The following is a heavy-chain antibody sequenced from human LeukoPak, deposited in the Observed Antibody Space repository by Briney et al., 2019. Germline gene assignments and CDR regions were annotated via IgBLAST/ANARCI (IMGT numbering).Heavy chain of an antibody. Sequence: PSETLSLTCKVSGGSIGSSGFYWGWIRQPPGKGLEWIGSIYYPGSTHYNPSLKSRVTISIDTSKNQFSLKLSSVTAADTAVYYCARGGKQQLVTNWFDPWGQGTLVTVSS. D-gene: IGHD6-13*01. V-gene: IGHV4-39*07. J-gene: IGHJ5*02. CDR3: ARGGKQQLVTNWFDP. CDR2: IYYPGST. CDR1: GGSIGSSGFY.